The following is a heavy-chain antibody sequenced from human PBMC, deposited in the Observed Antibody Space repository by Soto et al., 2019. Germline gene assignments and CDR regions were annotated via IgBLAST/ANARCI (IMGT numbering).Heavy chain of an antibody. Sequence: SETLSLTCTVSGGSINSSSYYGGWIRQPPGKGLEWIGSISYSGSTYYNPSLKSRVTMSVDTSKNQFSLKLSSVTAADTAVYYCARLHGYCISTSCYGYYGMDVWGQGTTVTVSS. J-gene: IGHJ6*02. CDR2: ISYSGST. CDR1: GGSINSSSYY. CDR3: ARLHGYCISTSCYGYYGMDV. V-gene: IGHV4-39*01. D-gene: IGHD2-2*01.